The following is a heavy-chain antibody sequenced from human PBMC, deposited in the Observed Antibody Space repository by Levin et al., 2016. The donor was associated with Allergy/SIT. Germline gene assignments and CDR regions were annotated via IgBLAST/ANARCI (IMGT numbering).Heavy chain of an antibody. D-gene: IGHD2-15*01. V-gene: IGHV3-48*03. Sequence: GESLKISCVGSGYTFSSYEMNWVRQAPGKGLEWIAYISHSGLTILYADAARGRVTISRDNTKNSLFLHVPSLTAEDTGVYYCVRERAPYYADSDGFSLWGQGSQVTVSS. J-gene: IGHJ4*02. CDR2: ISHSGLTI. CDR3: VRERAPYYADSDGFSL. CDR1: GYTFSSYE.